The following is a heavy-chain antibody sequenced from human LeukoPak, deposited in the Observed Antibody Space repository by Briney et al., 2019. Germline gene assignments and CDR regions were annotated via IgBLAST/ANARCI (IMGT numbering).Heavy chain of an antibody. D-gene: IGHD2-15*01. V-gene: IGHV3-21*06. CDR3: ARVQSSIVMSHIPTFDY. Sequence: GGSLRLSCAASGFTFSRYTMNWVRQAPGKGLEWISSIRNSTSHIFYADSVKARFFVSRDNAQNLLFLHMNSLRAEDTAIYYCARVQSSIVMSHIPTFDYWGQGNLVTVSS. CDR2: IRNSTSHI. J-gene: IGHJ4*02. CDR1: GFTFSRYT.